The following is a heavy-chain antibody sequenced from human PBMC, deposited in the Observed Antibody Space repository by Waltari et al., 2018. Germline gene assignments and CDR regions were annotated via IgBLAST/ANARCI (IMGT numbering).Heavy chain of an antibody. J-gene: IGHJ4*02. CDR2: ISGGGGTT. CDR1: GLTFSISA. CDR3: CSVQVPLAIAN. Sequence: EVQLLESGGGLVQPGGSLRPSCAASGLTFSISAMIWVRQAPGEGLEWVSSISGGGGTTEYADSVEGRFTVSRDNSKNTASLQMDSLRAEDTALYYCCSVQVPLAIANCGQGTLVTVAS. D-gene: IGHD1-1*01. V-gene: IGHV3-23*01.